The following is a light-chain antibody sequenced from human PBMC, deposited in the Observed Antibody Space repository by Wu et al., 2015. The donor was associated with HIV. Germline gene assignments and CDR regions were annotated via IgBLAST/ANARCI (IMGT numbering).Light chain of an antibody. V-gene: IGKV3-15*01. Sequence: EIVMTQSPATLSVSPGERATLSCRASQSVSSNLAWYQQKPGQAPRLLIYGASTRATGIPARFSGSGSGTEFTLTISSMQSEDFAVYYCHQYGRSPPFTFGPGTKVDIK. CDR3: HQYGRSPPFT. CDR2: GAS. J-gene: IGKJ3*01. CDR1: QSVSSN.